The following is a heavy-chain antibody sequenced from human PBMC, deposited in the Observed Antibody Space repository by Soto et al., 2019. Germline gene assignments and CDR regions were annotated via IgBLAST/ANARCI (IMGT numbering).Heavy chain of an antibody. CDR1: GYTFTSYG. D-gene: IGHD3-22*01. J-gene: IGHJ5*02. CDR2: ISAYNGNT. CDR3: ARDRRYYDSSGPSRYWFDP. Sequence: GASVKVSCKASGYTFTSYGISWVRQAPGQGLEWMGWISAYNGNTNYAQKLQGRVTMTTDTSTSTAYMELRSLRSDDTAVYYCARDRRYYDSSGPSRYWFDPWGQGTLVTAPQ. V-gene: IGHV1-18*01.